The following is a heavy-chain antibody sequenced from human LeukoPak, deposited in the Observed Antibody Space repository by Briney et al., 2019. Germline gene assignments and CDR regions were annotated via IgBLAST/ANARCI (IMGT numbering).Heavy chain of an antibody. V-gene: IGHV4-39*07. CDR2: IYYSGST. D-gene: IGHD6-13*01. Sequence: SETLSLTCTASGGSISSSRYYWGWIRQPPGKGLEWIGSIYYSGSTYYNPSLKSRVTISVDTSKNQFSLKLSSVTAADTAVYYCARDGYSSSRYTYFDYWGQGTLVTVSS. CDR3: ARDGYSSSRYTYFDY. J-gene: IGHJ4*02. CDR1: GGSISSSRYY.